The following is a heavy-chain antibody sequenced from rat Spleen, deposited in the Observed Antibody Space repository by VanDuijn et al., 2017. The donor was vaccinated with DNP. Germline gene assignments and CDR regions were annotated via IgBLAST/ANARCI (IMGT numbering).Heavy chain of an antibody. V-gene: IGHV5S13*01. CDR2: ISTSGYRT. Sequence: EVQLVESGGGLVQPGRSLKLSCAASEFTFSNYAMAWVRQAPMRGLEWVATISTSGYRTYYRDTVQGRLTITRDNAKTTLYLQMDSLRSKDTATYYCVTRGKYGGYDYWGQGVIVTVSS. D-gene: IGHD1-11*01. CDR3: VTRGKYGGYDY. CDR1: EFTFSNYA. J-gene: IGHJ2*01.